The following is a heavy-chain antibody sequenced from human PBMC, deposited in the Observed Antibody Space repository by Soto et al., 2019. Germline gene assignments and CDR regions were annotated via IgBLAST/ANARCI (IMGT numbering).Heavy chain of an antibody. CDR2: TYYRSKWYN. V-gene: IGHV6-1*01. J-gene: IGHJ6*02. D-gene: IGHD6-13*01. Sequence: PSPTLSLTCAISWGSVSNNSAAWNWIRQSPSRGLEWLGRTYYRSKWYNDYAVSVKSRITINPDTSKNQFSLQLNSVTPEDTAVYYCARVSLIAAAGAPPYYYYGMDVWGQGTTVTVSS. CDR1: WGSVSNNSAA. CDR3: ARVSLIAAAGAPPYYYYGMDV.